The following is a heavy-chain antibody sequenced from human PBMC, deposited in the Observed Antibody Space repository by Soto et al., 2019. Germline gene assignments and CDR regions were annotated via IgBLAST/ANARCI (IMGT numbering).Heavy chain of an antibody. D-gene: IGHD6-6*01. CDR2: MYYNGNT. CDR1: GGSFTSTNYF. Sequence: PSETLSLTCTVSGGSFTSTNYFWGWIRQPPGKGLEWIGYMYYNGNTFYSPSLKSRVTMSVDTSKSQFSLKLSSVTAADTAVYYCAVDSSSDPYYYDMDVWGKGTTVTVSS. CDR3: AVDSSSDPYYYDMDV. V-gene: IGHV4-39*07. J-gene: IGHJ6*03.